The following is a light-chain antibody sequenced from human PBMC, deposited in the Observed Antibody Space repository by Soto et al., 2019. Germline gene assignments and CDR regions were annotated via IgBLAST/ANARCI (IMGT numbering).Light chain of an antibody. CDR3: QKYNSAIT. J-gene: IGKJ5*01. V-gene: IGKV1-27*01. Sequence: DIQMTQSPSSLSASVGDRVTITCRASQGISKYLAWFQQKPGKVPKLLIYAASTLQSGVPSRFSGSGSGTDFTLTISSLRPEDVATYYCQKYNSAITFGQGTRLEIK. CDR1: QGISKY. CDR2: AAS.